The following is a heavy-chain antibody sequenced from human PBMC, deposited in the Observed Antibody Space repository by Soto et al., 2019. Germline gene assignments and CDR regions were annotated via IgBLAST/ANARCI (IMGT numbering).Heavy chain of an antibody. J-gene: IGHJ6*02. Sequence: SVKVSCKASGYIFTTYTIHWVRQAPGQGLEWMGGIIPIFGTANYAQKFQGRVTITADKSTSTAYMELSSLRSEDTAVYYCARVGYCSGGSCYPYYYYGMDVWGQGTTVTVSS. CDR3: ARVGYCSGGSCYPYYYYGMDV. V-gene: IGHV1-69*06. D-gene: IGHD2-15*01. CDR2: IIPIFGTA. CDR1: GYIFTTYT.